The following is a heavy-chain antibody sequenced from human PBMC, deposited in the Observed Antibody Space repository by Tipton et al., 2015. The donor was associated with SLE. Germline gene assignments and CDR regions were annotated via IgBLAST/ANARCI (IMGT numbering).Heavy chain of an antibody. CDR2: INPNGGGT. V-gene: IGHV1-2*06. CDR1: GYTFTDYY. J-gene: IGHJ6*02. Sequence: QSGAEVEKPGASVKVSCKASGYTFTDYYLHWVRQAPGQGLEWMGRINPNGGGTNYARSFRGRVAMTRDTSISTAYMDLSRLRSDDAAVYYCARTVGIGASYYYGMDVWGQGTTVTVSS. D-gene: IGHD4-23*01. CDR3: ARTVGIGASYYYGMDV.